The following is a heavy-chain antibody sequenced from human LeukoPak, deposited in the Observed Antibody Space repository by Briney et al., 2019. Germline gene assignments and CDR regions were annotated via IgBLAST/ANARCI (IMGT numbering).Heavy chain of an antibody. CDR3: ARRTSSSGAFDY. CDR2: IYYSGST. CDR1: GGSLNSSSYY. V-gene: IGHV4-39*01. D-gene: IGHD6-6*01. J-gene: IGHJ4*02. Sequence: PSETLSLTCTVSGGSLNSSSYYWGWIRQPPGKGLEWIGSIYYSGSTYYNSSLKSRVTISVDTSKNQFSLKLSSVTAADTAVYYCARRTSSSGAFDYWGQGTLVTVSS.